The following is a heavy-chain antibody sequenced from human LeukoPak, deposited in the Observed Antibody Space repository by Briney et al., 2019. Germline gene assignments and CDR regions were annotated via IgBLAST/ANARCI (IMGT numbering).Heavy chain of an antibody. CDR1: GFTFRHSG. D-gene: IGHD1-20*01. CDR2: ISYDGSNK. Sequence: PGRSLRLSCAGSGFTFRHSGMHWARQAPGKGLEWVALISYDGSNKYYADSVKGRFTISRHNSQNMLYLQMNSLRAEDTAVYYCAKAGNAYNWNPFDRWGQGTLVTVPS. CDR3: AKAGNAYNWNPFDR. J-gene: IGHJ4*02. V-gene: IGHV3-30*18.